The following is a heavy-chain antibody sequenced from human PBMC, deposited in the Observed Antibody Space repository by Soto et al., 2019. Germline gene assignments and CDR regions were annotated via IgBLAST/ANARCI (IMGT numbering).Heavy chain of an antibody. CDR2: IYYSGST. CDR1: GGSISSGDYY. Sequence: SENLSLTCTVSGGSISSGDYYWSWIRQPPGKGLGWIGYIYYSGSTYYNPSLKSRVTISVDTSKNQFSLKLSSVTAADTAVYYCARDPLAAAGRENYFDYWGQGTLVTVSS. V-gene: IGHV4-30-4*01. CDR3: ARDPLAAAGRENYFDY. D-gene: IGHD6-13*01. J-gene: IGHJ4*02.